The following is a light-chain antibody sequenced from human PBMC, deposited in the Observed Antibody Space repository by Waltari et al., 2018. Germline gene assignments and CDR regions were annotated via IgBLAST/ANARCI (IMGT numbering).Light chain of an antibody. V-gene: IGLV3-19*01. Sequence: SYELTQDPAVSVALGQTVKITCQGDSLRNSYATWYQQKPGQAPLPVIYGKHNRPPGIPDRFSGSSAGNTASLTITGAQAEDAADYYCCSRDSSAFQLVFGGGTKLTVL. CDR2: GKH. J-gene: IGLJ2*01. CDR3: CSRDSSAFQLV. CDR1: SLRNSY.